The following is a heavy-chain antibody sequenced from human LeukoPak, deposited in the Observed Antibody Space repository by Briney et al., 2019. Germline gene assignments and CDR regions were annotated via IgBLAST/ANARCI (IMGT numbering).Heavy chain of an antibody. V-gene: IGHV1-18*01. J-gene: IGHJ4*02. CDR2: ISAYNGNT. Sequence: ASVKVSCKASGYTFTSYGISWVRQAPGQGLEWMGWISAYNGNTNYAQKVQGRVTMTTDTSTNTAYMELRSLRSDDTAVYYCARSDNYYGSGSYFPFDYWGQGTLVTVSS. CDR3: ARSDNYYGSGSYFPFDY. CDR1: GYTFTSYG. D-gene: IGHD3-10*01.